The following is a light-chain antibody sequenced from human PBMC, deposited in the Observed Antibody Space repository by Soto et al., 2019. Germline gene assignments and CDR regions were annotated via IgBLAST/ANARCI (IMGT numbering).Light chain of an antibody. V-gene: IGLV3-25*03. CDR1: ALPKQY. CDR3: QSADSSGTYQV. Sequence: SYELTQPPSVSVAPGQTARITCSGDALPKQYAYWYQQKPGQAPVLVIYKDSDRPSCIPERFSGSSSGTTVTLTISGVQAEDEAAYYCQSADSSGTYQVFGTGTKLNVL. J-gene: IGLJ1*01. CDR2: KDS.